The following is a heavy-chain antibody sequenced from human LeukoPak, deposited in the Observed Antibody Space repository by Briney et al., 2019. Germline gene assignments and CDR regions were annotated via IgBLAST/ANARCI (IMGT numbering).Heavy chain of an antibody. V-gene: IGHV4-61*02. J-gene: IGHJ4*02. CDR2: IHNSGST. D-gene: IGHD1-26*01. CDR1: GGSISSRAYY. Sequence: SETLSLTCTVSGGSISSRAYYWTWIRQPAGKGLEWIGRIHNSGSTYYNPSLKSRVTMSIDTSNNQFFLKLNSVTAADTAVYYCARVESYLFDHWGQGTLVTVSS. CDR3: ARVESYLFDH.